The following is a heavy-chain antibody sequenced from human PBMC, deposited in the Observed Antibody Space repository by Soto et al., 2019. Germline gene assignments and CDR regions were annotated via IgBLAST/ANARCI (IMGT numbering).Heavy chain of an antibody. D-gene: IGHD6-6*01. CDR2: ISGSGGST. V-gene: IGHV3-23*01. J-gene: IGHJ6*03. CDR1: GFTFSSYA. CDR3: AKTDSSSSYYYYYMDV. Sequence: GGSLRLSCAASGFTFSSYAMSWVRQAPGKGLEWVSAISGSGGSTYYADSVKGRFTISRDNSKNTLYLQMNSLRAEDTAVYYCAKTDSSSSYYYYYMDVWGKGTTVTVSS.